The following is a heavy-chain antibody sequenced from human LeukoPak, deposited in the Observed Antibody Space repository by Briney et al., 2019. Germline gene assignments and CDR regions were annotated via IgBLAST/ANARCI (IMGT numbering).Heavy chain of an antibody. CDR3: ARDEHDDSSGYYSSCYFDY. D-gene: IGHD3-22*01. Sequence: PSETLSLTCTVSGGSISSSSYYWGWIRQPPGKGLEWIRSIYYSGSTYYNPPLKSRVTISVDTSKNQFSLKLSSVTAADTAVYYCARDEHDDSSGYYSSCYFDYWGQGTLVTVSS. CDR1: GGSISSSSYY. J-gene: IGHJ4*02. CDR2: IYYSGST. V-gene: IGHV4-39*07.